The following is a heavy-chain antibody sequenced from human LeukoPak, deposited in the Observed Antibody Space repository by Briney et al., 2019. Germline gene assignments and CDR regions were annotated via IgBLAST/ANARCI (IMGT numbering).Heavy chain of an antibody. Sequence: SETLSLTCAVYGGSLSDYYWSWIRQPPGKGLEWIGYIYYSGSTNYNPSLKSRVTISVDTSKDQFSLKLSSVTAADTAVYYCARDGSYFYGAGAFDIWGQGTMVTVSS. CDR2: IYYSGST. V-gene: IGHV4-59*01. J-gene: IGHJ3*02. CDR3: ARDGSYFYGAGAFDI. D-gene: IGHD2/OR15-2a*01. CDR1: GGSLSDYY.